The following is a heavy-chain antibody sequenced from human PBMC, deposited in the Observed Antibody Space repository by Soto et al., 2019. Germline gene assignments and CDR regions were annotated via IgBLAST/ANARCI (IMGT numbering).Heavy chain of an antibody. J-gene: IGHJ4*02. CDR3: ATRDPGHY. CDR1: GYTFTTCY. V-gene: IGHV1-46*01. CDR2: ISPDAGGR. Sequence: ASVKVACKASGYTFTTCYMHWVRQAPGQGLEWMRIISPDAGGRSYAQTFQGRVTKTMDTSTSTVYMELSSLRSEDKAVYYCATRDPGHYLGQGTLVTVSS.